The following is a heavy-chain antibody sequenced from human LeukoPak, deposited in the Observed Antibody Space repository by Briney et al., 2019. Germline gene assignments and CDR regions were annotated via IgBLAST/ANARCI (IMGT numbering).Heavy chain of an antibody. CDR1: GFTFSSFA. J-gene: IGHJ4*02. V-gene: IGHV3-23*01. Sequence: GGSLRLSCAASGFTFSSFAMSWVRQAPGKGLEWVSAIRGGGVSTYYADSVKGRFTISRDNAKSTLYLQMNSLRAEDTAVYFCVRGRWVTVLDYWGQGTLVTVPS. D-gene: IGHD2-21*02. CDR2: IRGGGVST. CDR3: VRGRWVTVLDY.